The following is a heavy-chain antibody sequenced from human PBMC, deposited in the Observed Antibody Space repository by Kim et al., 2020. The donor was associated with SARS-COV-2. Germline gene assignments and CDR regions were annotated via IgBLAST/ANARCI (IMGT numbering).Heavy chain of an antibody. CDR1: GFIFSRYG. CDR3: AGAFGDYGLDY. CDR2: IWYDGSEK. D-gene: IGHD4-17*01. J-gene: IGHJ4*02. V-gene: IGHV3-33*01. Sequence: GGSLRLSCAASGFIFSRYGMHWVRQAPGKGLEWVAVIWYDGSEKNYADSVKGRFTISRDNSKNTLYLQMHSLRVEDTAVYYCAGAFGDYGLDYWGQGTLVSVSS.